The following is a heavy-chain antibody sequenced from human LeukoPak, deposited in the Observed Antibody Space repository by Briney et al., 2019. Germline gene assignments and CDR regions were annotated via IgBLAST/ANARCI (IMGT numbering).Heavy chain of an antibody. D-gene: IGHD6-19*01. CDR1: GYIFTGYY. J-gene: IGHJ4*01. Sequence: GASVKVSCKASGYIFTGYYMHWVRQAPGQGLEWMGRINPNSGGTNYAQKFQGRVTMTRDTSISTAYMELSRLRSDDTAVYYCASELFPTYSSGRYTFTLDCWAHGTLVTVSS. V-gene: IGHV1-2*06. CDR3: ASELFPTYSSGRYTFTLDC. CDR2: INPNSGGT.